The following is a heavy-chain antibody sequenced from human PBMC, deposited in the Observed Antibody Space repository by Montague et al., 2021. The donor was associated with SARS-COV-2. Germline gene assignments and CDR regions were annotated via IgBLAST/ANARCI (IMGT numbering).Heavy chain of an antibody. Sequence: SETLSLTCTVSGGSISSSNYYWDWIRQPPGKGLEWIGSIHDSGSTYYNPSLKGRVTISVDTSKNHFSLKLSSVTAADTAVYYCARRGRKLLPVATTIGGFDIWGQGTMVTVSS. D-gene: IGHD5-12*01. CDR1: GGSISSSNYY. J-gene: IGHJ3*02. CDR3: ARRGRKLLPVATTIGGFDI. V-gene: IGHV4-39*02. CDR2: IHDSGST.